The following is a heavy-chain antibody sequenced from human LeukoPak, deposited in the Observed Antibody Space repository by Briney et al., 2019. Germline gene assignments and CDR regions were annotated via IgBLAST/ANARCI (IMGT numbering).Heavy chain of an antibody. CDR3: ARATNYGSGYYYYMDV. Sequence: SETLSLTCTVSGGFISSYYWSWIRQPPGKGLEGIGYIYNSVSTNYNPSLKSRVTISVDTSKNQFSLKLSSVTAADTAVYYCARATNYGSGYYYYMDVWGKGTTVTVSS. CDR2: IYNSVST. V-gene: IGHV4-4*09. D-gene: IGHD3-10*01. CDR1: GGFISSYY. J-gene: IGHJ6*03.